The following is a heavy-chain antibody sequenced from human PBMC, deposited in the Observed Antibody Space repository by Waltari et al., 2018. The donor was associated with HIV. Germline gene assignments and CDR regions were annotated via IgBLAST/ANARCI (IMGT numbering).Heavy chain of an antibody. Sequence: QVQLQESGPGLVKPSETLSLTCTVSGYSISSGYYWGWIRQPPGKGLEWIGSIYHSGSTYYNPSLKSRVTISVDTSKNQFSLKLSSVTAADTAVYYCARYRKSPLLVSGSYFFDYWGQGTLVTVSS. J-gene: IGHJ4*02. CDR3: ARYRKSPLLVSGSYFFDY. CDR2: IYHSGST. D-gene: IGHD1-26*01. V-gene: IGHV4-38-2*02. CDR1: GYSISSGYY.